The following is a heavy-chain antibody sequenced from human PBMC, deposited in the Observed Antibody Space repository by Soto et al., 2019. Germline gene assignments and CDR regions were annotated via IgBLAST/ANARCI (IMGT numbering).Heavy chain of an antibody. J-gene: IGHJ4*02. CDR1: GFTFTNAW. V-gene: IGHV3-15*07. D-gene: IGHD4-4*01. CDR2: LKTKTDGGKT. Sequence: EVQLVESGGGLVKPGESLRLSCADSGFTFTNAWMSWVRQAPGKGLEWVGRLKTKTDGGKTDYAAHVKGRFTISREDSKNTLYLQMNSLQTEDTAVYYCITGTYSNPNFDYWGQGTLVTVPS. CDR3: ITGTYSNPNFDY.